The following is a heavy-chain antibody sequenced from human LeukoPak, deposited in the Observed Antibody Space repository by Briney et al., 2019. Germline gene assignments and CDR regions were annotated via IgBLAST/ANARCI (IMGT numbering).Heavy chain of an antibody. CDR1: GFTFGDYT. V-gene: IGHV3-49*03. D-gene: IGHD1-1*01. Sequence: GGSLRLSCTASGFTFGDYTMSWFRQAPGKGLEWVGFIRSKAYGGTTEDAASVKGRFTISRDDSKSIAYLQMNSLKTEDTAVYYCIRGGANSPFDYWGQGTLVTVSS. CDR2: IRSKAYGGTT. CDR3: IRGGANSPFDY. J-gene: IGHJ4*02.